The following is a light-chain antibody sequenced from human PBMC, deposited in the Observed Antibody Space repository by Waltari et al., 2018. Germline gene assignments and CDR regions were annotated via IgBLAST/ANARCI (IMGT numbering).Light chain of an antibody. Sequence: QSALTQPPSASGSPGQSVTISCTGTSSDFGNYNFVSWYQQHPGKAPKVIIYEVTKGSSGVPDRFSGSKSGNTASLTVSGLQAEDEADYYCSSFAGRWVFGGGTKLTVL. CDR2: EVT. CDR1: SSDFGNYNF. V-gene: IGLV2-8*01. CDR3: SSFAGRWV. J-gene: IGLJ3*02.